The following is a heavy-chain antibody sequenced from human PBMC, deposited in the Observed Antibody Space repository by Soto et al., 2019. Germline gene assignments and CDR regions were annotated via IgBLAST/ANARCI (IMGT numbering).Heavy chain of an antibody. CDR3: ARDPYLGDHQY. CDR1: GYTFTTYG. CDR2: ISAYSGKT. D-gene: IGHD3-16*01. Sequence: QVQLVQSGGEVKKPGAAVKGSCKTSGYTFTTYGISWVRQSPGQGLEWVGWISAYSGKTHDAHKFQGKVTMTTDKSTNTAYLELRSLRSADTAVYYCARDPYLGDHQYWGQGTLVTVSS. V-gene: IGHV1-18*01. J-gene: IGHJ4*02.